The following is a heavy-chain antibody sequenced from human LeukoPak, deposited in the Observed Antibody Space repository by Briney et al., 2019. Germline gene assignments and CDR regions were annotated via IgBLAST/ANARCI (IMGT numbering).Heavy chain of an antibody. CDR3: ARQRCLGSSCHLDY. J-gene: IGHJ4*01. CDR2: VYYSENT. Sequence: SETLSLTYTVSGGSISSFYWSWIRQPPGKGLEFLGYVYYSENTNNNFSLKSRVAISLDTSKNQFSLKLSSVTAADTAVYYCARQRCLGSSCHLDYWGQEPWLPSP. D-gene: IGHD6-13*01. CDR1: GGSISSFY. V-gene: IGHV4-59*08.